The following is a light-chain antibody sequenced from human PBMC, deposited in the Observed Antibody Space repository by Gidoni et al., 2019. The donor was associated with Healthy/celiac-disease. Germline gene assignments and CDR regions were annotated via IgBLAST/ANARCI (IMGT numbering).Light chain of an antibody. CDR1: QRVSST. J-gene: IGKJ1*01. Sequence: EIVMTQSPATLSVSPGERATLSCRASQRVSSTLAWYQQKPGQAPRLLIYGASTRATGIPARFSGSGSGTEFTLTISSLQSEDFAVYYCQQYNNWLWTFXXXTKVEIK. V-gene: IGKV3-15*01. CDR3: QQYNNWLWT. CDR2: GAS.